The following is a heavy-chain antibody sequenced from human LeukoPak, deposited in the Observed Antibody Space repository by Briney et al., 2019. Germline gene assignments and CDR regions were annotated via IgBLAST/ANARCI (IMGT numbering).Heavy chain of an antibody. CDR1: GFTFSSYG. D-gene: IGHD6-13*01. CDR3: ARVSSSWYNYYYYMDV. V-gene: IGHV3-7*01. CDR2: IKQDGSEK. J-gene: IGHJ6*03. Sequence: GGSLRLSCVASGFTFSSYGMDWVRQAPGKGLEWVANIKQDGSEKYYVDSVKGRFTISRDNAKNSLYLQMNSLRAEDTAVYYCARVSSSWYNYYYYMDVWGKGTTVTVSS.